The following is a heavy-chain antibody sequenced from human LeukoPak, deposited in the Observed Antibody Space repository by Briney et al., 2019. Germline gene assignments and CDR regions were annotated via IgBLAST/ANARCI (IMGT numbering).Heavy chain of an antibody. Sequence: RGESLKISCKGSGYSFTIYWIGWGRQMPGKGLEWMAIIYPGNSDTRYSPSFQGQVTISVDKSINTAYLQWSSLKASDTAMFYCVRFAYCSNLVGDAFDVWGQGTMVTVSS. D-gene: IGHD2/OR15-2a*01. V-gene: IGHV5-51*01. J-gene: IGHJ3*01. CDR1: GYSFTIYW. CDR3: VRFAYCSNLVGDAFDV. CDR2: IYPGNSDT.